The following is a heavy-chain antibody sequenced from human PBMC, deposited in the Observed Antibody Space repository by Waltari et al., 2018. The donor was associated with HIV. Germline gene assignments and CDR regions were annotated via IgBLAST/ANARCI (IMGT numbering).Heavy chain of an antibody. J-gene: IGHJ6*02. CDR2: LDQGGSER. CDR3: VRQLYRYYDTNDLYRPYDYGMDV. V-gene: IGHV3-7*01. D-gene: IGHD3-22*01. Sequence: EVQLVESGGGVVKKGWSLRLSCEASAYTFTTYELSWVRMAPGKGLEWVANLDQGGSERYYVDSVKGRFTISRDNVKNSVYLEMNSLRAEDTAVYYCVRQLYRYYDTNDLYRPYDYGMDVWGQGTTVTVSS. CDR1: AYTFTTYE.